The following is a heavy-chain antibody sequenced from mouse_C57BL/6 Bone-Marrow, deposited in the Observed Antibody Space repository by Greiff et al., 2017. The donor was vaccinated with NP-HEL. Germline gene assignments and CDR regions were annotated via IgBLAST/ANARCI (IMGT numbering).Heavy chain of an antibody. V-gene: IGHV1-19*01. J-gene: IGHJ3*01. CDR2: INPYNGGT. Sequence: EVQLQESGSVLVKPGASVKMSCKASGYTFTDYYMNWVKQSHGKSLEWIGVINPYNGGTSYNQKFKGKATLTVDKSSSTAYMELNSLTSEDSAVYYCAYDYDRFAYWGQGTLVTVSA. D-gene: IGHD2-4*01. CDR3: AYDYDRFAY. CDR1: GYTFTDYY.